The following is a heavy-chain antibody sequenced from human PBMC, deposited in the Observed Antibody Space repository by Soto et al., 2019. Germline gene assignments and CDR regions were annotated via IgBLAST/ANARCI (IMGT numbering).Heavy chain of an antibody. D-gene: IGHD2-2*01. J-gene: IGHJ4*02. Sequence: QVQLVQSGAEVKKPGASVKVSCKASGYTFTSYGISWVRQAPGQGLEWMAWSGPYNGNTNYAQKLQGRVTVTNDTSTRTGRIQPRTLRPDDTAVYYGVREGWCIGTSCYAGCCDYGGQGTLVTVTS. V-gene: IGHV1-18*01. CDR3: VREGWCIGTSCYAGCCDY. CDR2: SGPYNGNT. CDR1: GYTFTSYG.